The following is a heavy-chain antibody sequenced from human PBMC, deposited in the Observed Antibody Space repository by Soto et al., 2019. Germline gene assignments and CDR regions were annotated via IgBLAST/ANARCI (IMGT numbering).Heavy chain of an antibody. CDR1: GGTFSSYA. CDR2: IIPIFGTA. J-gene: IGHJ6*02. CDR3: ARDQWVGGGAATAPKNGNYYYGMDV. V-gene: IGHV1-69*13. Sequence: SVKVSCKASGGTFSSYAISWVRQAPGQGLEWMGGIIPIFGTANYAQKFQGRVTITADESTSTAYMELSSLRSEDTAVYYCARDQWVGGGAATAPKNGNYYYGMDVWGQGTTVTVSS. D-gene: IGHD6-19*01.